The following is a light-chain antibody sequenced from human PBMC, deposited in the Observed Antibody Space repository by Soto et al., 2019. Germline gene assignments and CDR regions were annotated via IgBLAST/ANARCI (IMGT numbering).Light chain of an antibody. V-gene: IGKV2-28*01. CDR3: MQALQTPST. CDR2: LGS. CDR1: QSLLHSNGYNY. J-gene: IGKJ5*01. Sequence: DIVMTQSPLSLPVTPGEPASISCRSSQSLLHSNGYNYLDWYLQKPGQSPQLLIYLGSNRASGVPDRFSGSGSGTDFTLKISRVEAVDVGVYYCMQALQTPSTLGPGTRLEIK.